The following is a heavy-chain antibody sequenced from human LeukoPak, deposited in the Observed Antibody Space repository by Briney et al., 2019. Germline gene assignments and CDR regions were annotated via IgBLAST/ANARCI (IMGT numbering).Heavy chain of an antibody. J-gene: IGHJ4*02. CDR1: GSTFSSYG. D-gene: IGHD6-19*01. Sequence: GGSLRLSCAASGSTFSSYGMHWVRQAPGKGLEWVAVISYDGSNKYYTDSVKGRFTISRDNSKNTLYLQMNSLRAEDTAVYYCAKDGSGWSHWGQGTLVTVSS. V-gene: IGHV3-30*18. CDR3: AKDGSGWSH. CDR2: ISYDGSNK.